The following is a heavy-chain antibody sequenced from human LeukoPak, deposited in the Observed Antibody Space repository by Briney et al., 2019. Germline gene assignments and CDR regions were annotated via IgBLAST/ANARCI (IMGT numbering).Heavy chain of an antibody. D-gene: IGHD2-15*01. CDR3: ARGLVVAATHYYYYGMDV. J-gene: IGHJ6*02. CDR1: GGTFSSYA. V-gene: IGHV1-69*04. CDR2: IIPIFGIA. Sequence: SVKVSCKASGGTFSSYAISWVRQAPGQGLEWMGRIIPIFGIANYAQKFQSRVTITADKSTNTAYMELSSLRSEDTAVYYCARGLVVAATHYYYYGMDVWGQGTTVTVSS.